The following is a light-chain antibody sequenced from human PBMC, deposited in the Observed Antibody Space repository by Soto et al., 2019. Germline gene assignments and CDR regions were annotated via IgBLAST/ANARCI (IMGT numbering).Light chain of an antibody. V-gene: IGKV1-6*01. CDR3: LQTYNYPLT. CDR1: QDIRND. CDR2: GAS. J-gene: IGKJ4*01. Sequence: AIQMTQSPSSLSASVGDSVTITCRASQDIRNDLGWFQQKPGKAPNLLICGASSVHRGVPSRFSGSGSGSDFTLTISSLQSEDFATYYCLQTYNYPLTFGGGTKVDIK.